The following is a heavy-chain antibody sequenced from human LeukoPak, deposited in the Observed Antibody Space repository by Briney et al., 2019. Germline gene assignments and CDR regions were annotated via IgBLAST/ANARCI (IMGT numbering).Heavy chain of an antibody. J-gene: IGHJ4*02. D-gene: IGHD3-9*01. Sequence: GGSLTLSCSASGFXFSNYAITWVRQAPGKGLQWISYISVRGDNTYYADSVKGRFTISRDNSKNTPYLQTNSLRAEDTAVYYCARDQTRTYYDILTGYYLDDYWGQGTLVTVSS. CDR1: GFXFSNYA. CDR2: ISVRGDNT. V-gene: IGHV3-23*01. CDR3: ARDQTRTYYDILTGYYLDDY.